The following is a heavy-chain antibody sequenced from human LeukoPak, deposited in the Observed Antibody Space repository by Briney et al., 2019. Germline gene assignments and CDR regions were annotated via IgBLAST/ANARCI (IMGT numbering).Heavy chain of an antibody. CDR3: ARESYRGGSVDY. CDR1: GGSISSGGYY. J-gene: IGHJ4*02. D-gene: IGHD1-26*01. V-gene: IGHV4-31*03. Sequence: SETLSLTCTVSGGSISSGGYYWSWIRQRPGKGLEWIGYIYYSGSTYYNPSLKSRVTISVDTSKNQFSLKLSSVTAADTAVYYCARESYRGGSVDYWGQGTLVTVSS. CDR2: IYYSGST.